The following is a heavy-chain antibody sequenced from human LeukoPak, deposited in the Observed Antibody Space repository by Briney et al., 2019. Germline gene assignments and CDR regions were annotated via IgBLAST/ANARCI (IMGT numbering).Heavy chain of an antibody. D-gene: IGHD4-17*01. J-gene: IGHJ4*02. Sequence: GGSLRLSCAASGFTFSSYEMNWVCQAPGRGLEWVSYISSGGGGIFYADSVKGRFTISRDNAKNSLHLQMNSLRAEDTAVYYCARGGASHPSIYYFDYWGQGTLVTVSS. CDR2: ISSGGGGI. V-gene: IGHV3-48*03. CDR1: GFTFSSYE. CDR3: ARGGASHPSIYYFDY.